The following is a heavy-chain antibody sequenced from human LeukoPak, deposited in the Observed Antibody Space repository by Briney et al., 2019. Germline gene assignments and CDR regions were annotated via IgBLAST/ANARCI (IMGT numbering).Heavy chain of an antibody. J-gene: IGHJ2*01. D-gene: IGHD2-21*01. Sequence: SQTLSLTCAVSGGSVSSGGYSWSWIRQPPGKGLECIGDIYHTGSTYYNSSLESRVSISIDKSKNQFSLKLSSLTAADTAVYYCARALTFGDYFWYFDLWGRGTLVTVSS. CDR3: ARALTFGDYFWYFDL. CDR2: IYHTGST. V-gene: IGHV4-30-2*01. CDR1: GGSVSSGGYS.